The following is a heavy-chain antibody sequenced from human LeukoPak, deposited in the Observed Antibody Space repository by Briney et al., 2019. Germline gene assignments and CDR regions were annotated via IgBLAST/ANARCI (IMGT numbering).Heavy chain of an antibody. J-gene: IGHJ4*02. V-gene: IGHV3-23*01. D-gene: IGHD3-10*01. CDR2: ISGSGGST. CDR1: GFTFSSYA. Sequence: GGSLRLSCAASGFTFSSYAMSWVRQAPGKGLEWVSAISGSGGSTYYADSVKGRFTISRDNSKNTLYLQMNSLRAEDTAVYYCARGSGYYGSGSYPDYWGQGTLVTVSS. CDR3: ARGSGYYGSGSYPDY.